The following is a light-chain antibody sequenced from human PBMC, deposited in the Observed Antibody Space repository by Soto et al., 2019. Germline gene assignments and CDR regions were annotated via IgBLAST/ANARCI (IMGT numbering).Light chain of an antibody. CDR3: QSNDSSLSGYV. J-gene: IGLJ1*01. Sequence: QSVLTQPPSVSGAPGQRVTISCTGSSSNIGAGYDVHWYQQLPGTAPKLLIYGNSNRPSGVPDRFSGSKSGTSASLAITGLQAEDEADYYCQSNDSSLSGYVFGTGTKFAVL. CDR2: GNS. V-gene: IGLV1-40*01. CDR1: SSNIGAGYD.